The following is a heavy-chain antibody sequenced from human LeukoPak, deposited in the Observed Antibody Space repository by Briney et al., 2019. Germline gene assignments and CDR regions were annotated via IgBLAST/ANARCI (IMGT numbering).Heavy chain of an antibody. J-gene: IGHJ5*02. CDR1: GGSIRSYY. D-gene: IGHD6-13*01. CDR2: IYTSGST. V-gene: IGHV4-4*07. CDR3: ARDYMRTARKQLIRSAMNWFDP. Sequence: PSETLSLTCTVSGGSIRSYYWSWIRQPAGKGLEWIGRIYTSGSTNYNPSLKSRVTMSVDTSKNQFSLKLSSVTAADTAVYYCARDYMRTARKQLIRSAMNWFDPWGQGTLVTVSS.